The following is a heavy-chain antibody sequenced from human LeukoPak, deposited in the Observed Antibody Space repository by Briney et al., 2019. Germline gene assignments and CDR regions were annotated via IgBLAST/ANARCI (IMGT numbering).Heavy chain of an antibody. J-gene: IGHJ4*02. CDR1: EFTFRSCW. V-gene: IGHV3-74*01. D-gene: IGHD5-24*01. CDR3: VRDGDDFNFDY. Sequence: PGGSLRLSCAASEFTFRSCWMHWVRQAPGKGLEWVSRVIRDGSFTNYADSVKGRFTISRDNAKNTLYLQMSSLRAEDTAVYFCVRDGDDFNFDYWGQGSLVTVSS. CDR2: VIRDGSFT.